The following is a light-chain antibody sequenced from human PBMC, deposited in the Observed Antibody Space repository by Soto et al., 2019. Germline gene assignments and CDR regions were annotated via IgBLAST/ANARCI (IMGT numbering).Light chain of an antibody. Sequence: QSVLTQPPSASGTPGQRVTISCSGSSSNIGRNTVNWYQQFPGTAPKILIHSNNQRPSGVPDRFSGSKSGTSASLAISGLQSEDEADYYCAAWDDSLNGVLFGGGTKVTVL. V-gene: IGLV1-44*01. CDR2: SNN. CDR1: SSNIGRNT. J-gene: IGLJ2*01. CDR3: AAWDDSLNGVL.